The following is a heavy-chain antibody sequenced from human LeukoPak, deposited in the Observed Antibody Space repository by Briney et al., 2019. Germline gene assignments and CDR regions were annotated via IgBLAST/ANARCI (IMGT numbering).Heavy chain of an antibody. J-gene: IGHJ4*02. V-gene: IGHV3-53*01. D-gene: IGHD6-19*01. CDR2: IYSGGST. CDR3: ARVSGWYSFAIDY. Sequence: GGSLRLSCAASGFTVSSNYMSCVRQAPGEGLEWVSVIYSGGSTYYADSVKGRFTISRDNSKNTLYLQMNSLRAEDTAVYYCARVSGWYSFAIDYWGQGTLVTVSS. CDR1: GFTVSSNY.